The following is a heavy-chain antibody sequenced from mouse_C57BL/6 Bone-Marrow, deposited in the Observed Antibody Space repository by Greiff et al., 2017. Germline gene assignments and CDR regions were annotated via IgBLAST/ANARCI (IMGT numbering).Heavy chain of an antibody. CDR2: INPSNGGT. Sequence: VQLQQPGTELVKPGASVTLSCTASGYTFTSYWMPWVKQRPGQGLAWIGNINPSNGGTNYNEKLKRKATLTVDNSASTAYMQLSSLTSEDSAVYYCARWGELGSFADWGQGTLVTVSA. CDR3: ARWGELGSFAD. D-gene: IGHD4-1*01. J-gene: IGHJ3*01. V-gene: IGHV1-53*01. CDR1: GYTFTSYW.